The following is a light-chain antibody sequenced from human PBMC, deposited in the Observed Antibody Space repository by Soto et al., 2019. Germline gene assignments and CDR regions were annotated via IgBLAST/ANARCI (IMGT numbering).Light chain of an antibody. CDR3: QQSYDTIFT. J-gene: IGKJ3*01. Sequence: DLQMTQSPSSLSASVGDRVTITCRASQSISIYLNWYQQKVGKAPNLLIYAASSLQSGVPSRFSGRGSGTDFTLTITSLQPEDFATYYCQQSYDTIFTFGPGTKVDI. CDR1: QSISIY. CDR2: AAS. V-gene: IGKV1-39*01.